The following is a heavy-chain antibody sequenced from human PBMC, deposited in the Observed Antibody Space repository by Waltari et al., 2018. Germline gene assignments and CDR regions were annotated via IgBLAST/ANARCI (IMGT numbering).Heavy chain of an antibody. J-gene: IGHJ4*01. D-gene: IGHD2-21*01. CDR2: IKDDGSEK. CDR1: GFDFKSFW. Sequence: YLVYSGGGLAQPGGSLRLDCEASGFDFKSFWMTWVRQAPGRELQWVASIKDDGSEKFYVDSVRGRFTISRDNARQSVFLQMDFLSVEDTATYYCQEGHYSDRWGQGTLVTVSS. CDR3: QEGHYSDR. V-gene: IGHV3-7*01.